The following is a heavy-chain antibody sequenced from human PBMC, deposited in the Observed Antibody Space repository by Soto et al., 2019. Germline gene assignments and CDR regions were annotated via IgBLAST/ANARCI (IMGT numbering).Heavy chain of an antibody. D-gene: IGHD3-22*01. CDR1: GFTFSSYA. CDR3: AKVFYYYDSSGYYYFDY. Sequence: PGGSLRLSCAASGFTFSSYAVSWVRQARGKGPEWISSISGSGSTIYYADSVKGRLTISRDNSKNTLYLQMSSLRAEDTAVYYCAKVFYYYDSSGYYYFDYWGQGTLVTVSS. CDR2: ISGSGSTI. J-gene: IGHJ4*02. V-gene: IGHV3-23*01.